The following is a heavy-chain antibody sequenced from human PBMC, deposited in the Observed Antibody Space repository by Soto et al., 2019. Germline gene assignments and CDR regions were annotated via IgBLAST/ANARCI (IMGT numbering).Heavy chain of an antibody. J-gene: IGHJ4*02. D-gene: IGHD3-22*01. Sequence: ASVKVSCKASGYTFTSYGISWVRQAPGQGLEWMGWISAYNGITNYAQKLKGRVTMTTDTSTSTAYKEQRSLRSDDTAEYYCARELLYYDSSGYYVQRYFDYWGQGTLVTVSS. CDR3: ARELLYYDSSGYYVQRYFDY. CDR1: GYTFTSYG. CDR2: ISAYNGIT. V-gene: IGHV1-18*01.